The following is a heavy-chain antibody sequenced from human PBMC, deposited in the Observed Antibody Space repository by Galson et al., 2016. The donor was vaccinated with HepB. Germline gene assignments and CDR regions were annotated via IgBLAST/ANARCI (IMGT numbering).Heavy chain of an antibody. D-gene: IGHD2/OR15-2a*01. CDR1: GFIFDNYA. CDR2: ISASGGET. J-gene: IGHJ4*02. CDR3: AKGGESDY. V-gene: IGHV3-23*01. Sequence: SLRLSCAVTGFIFDNYAMSWVRQRPGKGLEWVSGISASGGETYYAVSVKGRFTISRDNSRKTVSLQMDSLTGDDTAIYYCAKGGESDYWGQGTQVTVAA.